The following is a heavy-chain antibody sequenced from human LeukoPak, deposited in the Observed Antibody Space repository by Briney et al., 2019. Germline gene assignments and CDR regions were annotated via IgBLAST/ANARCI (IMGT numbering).Heavy chain of an antibody. V-gene: IGHV4-4*07. Sequence: PSETLSLTCTVSGGSISSYYWNWIRQPAGKGLEWIGRIHTSGSTNYNPSLKSRVTISVDTSKNQFSLKLSSVTAADTAVYYCARGTRLLRFLEWLSWGQGTLVTVSS. CDR2: IHTSGST. D-gene: IGHD3-3*01. CDR3: ARGTRLLRFLEWLS. CDR1: GGSISSYY. J-gene: IGHJ4*02.